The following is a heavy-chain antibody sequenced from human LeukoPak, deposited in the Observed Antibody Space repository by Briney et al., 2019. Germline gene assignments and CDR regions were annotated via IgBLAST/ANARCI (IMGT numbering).Heavy chain of an antibody. J-gene: IGHJ3*02. Sequence: KSSETLSLTCTVSGVSISNYYWSWIRQPPGKGLEWIGCIYYSGSTNYNPSLKSRVTISVDTSKNQFSLKLSSVTAADTAVYYCATSMHGYCSGGSCYGAFDIWGQGTMVTVSS. V-gene: IGHV4-59*01. CDR2: IYYSGST. CDR3: ATSMHGYCSGGSCYGAFDI. CDR1: GVSISNYY. D-gene: IGHD2-15*01.